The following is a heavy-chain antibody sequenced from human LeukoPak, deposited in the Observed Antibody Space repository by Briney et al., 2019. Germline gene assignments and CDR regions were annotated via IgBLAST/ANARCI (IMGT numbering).Heavy chain of an antibody. Sequence: ASVKVSCKASGYTFTSYGISWARQAPGQGLEWMGIINPSGGSTNYAQKFQGRVTMTRDTSTSTVYMELSSLRSEDTAVYYCARGPRITMVRGGQWYYYMDVWGKGTTVTISS. D-gene: IGHD3-10*01. CDR3: ARGPRITMVRGGQWYYYMDV. CDR2: INPSGGST. CDR1: GYTFTSYG. J-gene: IGHJ6*03. V-gene: IGHV1-46*01.